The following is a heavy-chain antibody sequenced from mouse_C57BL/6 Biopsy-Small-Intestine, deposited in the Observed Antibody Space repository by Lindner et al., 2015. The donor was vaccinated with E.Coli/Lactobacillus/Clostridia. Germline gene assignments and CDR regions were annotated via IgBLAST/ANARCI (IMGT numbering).Heavy chain of an antibody. CDR2: INPSGGSR. D-gene: IGHD2-13*01. V-gene: IGHV1-64*01. Sequence: SVKVSCKASGYTFTSYYMHWIRQAPGQGPEWLGMINPSGGSRNYAQRFRGRVTVTMDTSTSTVYMELRSLRSDDTAVYYCARDRERGDYSGITADVFDIWGQGAMVTVSS. CDR1: GYTFTSYY. J-gene: IGHJ3*01. CDR3: ARDRERGDYSGITADVFDI.